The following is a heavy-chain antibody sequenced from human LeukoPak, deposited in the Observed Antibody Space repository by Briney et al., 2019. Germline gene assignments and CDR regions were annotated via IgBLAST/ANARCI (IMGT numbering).Heavy chain of an antibody. J-gene: IGHJ4*02. CDR2: INPNSGGT. V-gene: IGHV1-2*02. CDR3: ARVDEYCSSTSCLVGY. Sequence: GASVKVSCKASGYTFTGYYMHWVRQAPGQGLEWMGWINPNSGGTNYAQKFQGRVTMTRDTSISTAYMELSRLRSDDTAVYYCARVDEYCSSTSCLVGYWGQGTLVTVSS. D-gene: IGHD2-2*01. CDR1: GYTFTGYY.